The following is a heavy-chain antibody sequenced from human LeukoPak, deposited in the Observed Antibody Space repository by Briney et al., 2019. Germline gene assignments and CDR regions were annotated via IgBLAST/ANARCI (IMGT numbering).Heavy chain of an antibody. CDR3: AREEQQLADY. CDR2: ISSSGSTI. Sequence: PGGSLRLSCAASGFTSSSYEMNCVRQAPGKGLEWVSYISSSGSTIYYADSVKGRFTISRDNAKNSLYLQMNSLRAEDTAVYYCAREEQQLADYWGQGTLVTVSS. V-gene: IGHV3-48*03. D-gene: IGHD6-13*01. J-gene: IGHJ4*02. CDR1: GFTSSSYE.